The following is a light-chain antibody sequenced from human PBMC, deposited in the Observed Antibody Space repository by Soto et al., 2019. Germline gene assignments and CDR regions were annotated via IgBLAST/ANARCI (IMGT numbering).Light chain of an antibody. CDR1: QSISSW. Sequence: DIQMTHSPSTLSASVGDRVTITCRASQSISSWLAWYQQKPGKAPKLLIYAASSLQSGVPSRFSGSGSGTDFTLTISSLQPEDFATYYCLQYKSYPRTFGQGTKVDIK. CDR3: LQYKSYPRT. J-gene: IGKJ1*01. CDR2: AAS. V-gene: IGKV1-5*01.